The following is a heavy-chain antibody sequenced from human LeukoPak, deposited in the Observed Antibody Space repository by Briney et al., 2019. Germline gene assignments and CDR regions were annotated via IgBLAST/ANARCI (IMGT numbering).Heavy chain of an antibody. CDR2: IYTSGST. D-gene: IGHD3-10*01. V-gene: IGHV4-4*07. CDR1: GGSISSYY. J-gene: IGHJ6*02. Sequence: SETLSLTCTVSGGSISSYYWSWIRQPAGKGLEWIGRIYTSGSTNYNSSLKSRVTISVDTSKNQFSLKLSSVTAADTAVYYCARGLGRYGSGSYWSAYYYYGMDVWGQGTTVTVSS. CDR3: ARGLGRYGSGSYWSAYYYYGMDV.